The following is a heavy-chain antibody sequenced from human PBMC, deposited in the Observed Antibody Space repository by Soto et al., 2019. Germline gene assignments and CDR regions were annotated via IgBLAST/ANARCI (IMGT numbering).Heavy chain of an antibody. CDR3: ARGSSGYVWLNAF. Sequence: ASVKVSGKASGGLVSSYAISWVRQAPGQGLEWMGGIIPVFGTANYAQKFQGRVTITADESTNTAYMDLSSLKSEDTAIYYCARGSSGYVWLNAFWGKGTLVTVSS. CDR2: IIPVFGTA. J-gene: IGHJ4*02. V-gene: IGHV1-69*13. D-gene: IGHD3-22*01. CDR1: GGLVSSYA.